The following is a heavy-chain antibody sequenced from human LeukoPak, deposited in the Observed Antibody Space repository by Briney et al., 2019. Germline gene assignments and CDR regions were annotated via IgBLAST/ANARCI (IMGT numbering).Heavy chain of an antibody. V-gene: IGHV1-69*05. CDR2: IIPIFNTT. CDR3: ARVLEATHFDY. D-gene: IGHD2/OR15-2a*01. CDR1: VDTFTNYP. J-gene: IGHJ4*02. Sequence: SVKVSCKASVDTFTNYPISWVRHAPGQGLEWMGGIIPIFNTTNYAQKSQGRVTITTDESTSTAFMELTSRRSEDTGLYYCARVLEATHFDYWGQGTLVTVSS.